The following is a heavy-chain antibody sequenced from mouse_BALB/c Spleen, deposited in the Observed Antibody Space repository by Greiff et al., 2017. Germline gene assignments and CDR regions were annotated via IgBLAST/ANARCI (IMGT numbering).Heavy chain of an antibody. CDR2: INPSNGGT. CDR1: GYTFTSYY. V-gene: IGHV1S81*02. CDR3: TRNYGYGFAY. Sequence: VQLQQSGAELVKPGASVKLSCKASGYTFTSYYMYWVKQRPGQGLEWIGEINPSNGGTNFNEKFKSKATLTVDKSSSTAYMQLSSLTSEDSAVYYYTRNYGYGFAYWGQGTLVTVSA. J-gene: IGHJ3*01. D-gene: IGHD1-2*01.